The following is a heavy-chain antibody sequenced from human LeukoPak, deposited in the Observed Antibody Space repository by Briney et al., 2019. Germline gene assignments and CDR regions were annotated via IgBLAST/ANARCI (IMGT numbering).Heavy chain of an antibody. Sequence: GGSLRLSCAASGFTFSSYAMHWVRQAPGKGLEWVAVISYDGSNKYYADSVKGRFTISSDNSKNTLYLQMNSLRAEDTAVYYCASSAAGTGRGEEFDYWGQGTLVTVSS. D-gene: IGHD6-13*01. CDR3: ASSAAGTGRGEEFDY. J-gene: IGHJ4*02. V-gene: IGHV3-30-3*01. CDR2: ISYDGSNK. CDR1: GFTFSSYA.